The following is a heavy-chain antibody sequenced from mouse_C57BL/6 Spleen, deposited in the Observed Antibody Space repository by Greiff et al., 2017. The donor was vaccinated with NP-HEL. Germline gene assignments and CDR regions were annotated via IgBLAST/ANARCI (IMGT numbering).Heavy chain of an antibody. CDR1: GYAFSSYW. D-gene: IGHD1-1*01. J-gene: IGHJ2*01. CDR3: ARSATVVAPHYFDY. CDR2: IYPGDGDT. V-gene: IGHV1-80*01. Sequence: VQRVESGAELVKPGASVKISCKASGYAFSSYWMNWVKQRPGKGLEWIGQIYPGDGDTNYNGKFKGKATLTADKSSSTAYMQLSSLTSEDSAVYFCARSATVVAPHYFDYWGQGTTLTVSS.